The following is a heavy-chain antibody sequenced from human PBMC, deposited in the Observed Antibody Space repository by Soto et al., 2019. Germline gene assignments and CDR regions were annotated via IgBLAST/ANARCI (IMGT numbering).Heavy chain of an antibody. CDR1: GFTFSSYG. D-gene: IGHD5-12*01. CDR3: ARGDRSGLHFDY. Sequence: QVQLVESGGGVVQPGRSLRLSCVASGFTFSSYGMHWVRQAPGKGLDWVAVIWYDGSNKYYADSVKGRFTISRDNSKNTLYLQMNSLRAEDTAVYYCARGDRSGLHFDYWGQGALVTVSS. J-gene: IGHJ4*02. V-gene: IGHV3-33*01. CDR2: IWYDGSNK.